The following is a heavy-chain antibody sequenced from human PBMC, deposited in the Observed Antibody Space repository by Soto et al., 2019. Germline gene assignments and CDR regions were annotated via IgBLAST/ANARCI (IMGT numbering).Heavy chain of an antibody. V-gene: IGHV4-59*11. Sequence: QVQLQESGPRLVKPSETLSLSCTISGDSFSNHYWTWIRQSPGKGLEWIGYIFQSGITDYNPSVKSRVTFSIDKSRHLFSLNLTSVTAADPAVYYSARDRYFYDSRGYYRTLDSWGQGTLVTVSS. CDR2: IFQSGIT. D-gene: IGHD3-22*01. CDR3: ARDRYFYDSRGYYRTLDS. J-gene: IGHJ5*01. CDR1: GDSFSNHY.